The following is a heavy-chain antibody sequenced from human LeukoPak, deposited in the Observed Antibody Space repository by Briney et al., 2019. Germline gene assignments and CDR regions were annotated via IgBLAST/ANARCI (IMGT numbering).Heavy chain of an antibody. CDR3: AHDGDYGTVPFDY. J-gene: IGHJ4*02. CDR2: ISSSSSYI. Sequence: PGGSLRLSCAASGFTFSSYSMNWVRQAPGKGLEWVSSISSSSSYIYYADSVKGRFTISRDNAKNSLYLQMNSLRAEDTAVYYCAHDGDYGTVPFDYWGQGPLVTVSS. CDR1: GFTFSSYS. V-gene: IGHV3-21*01. D-gene: IGHD4-17*01.